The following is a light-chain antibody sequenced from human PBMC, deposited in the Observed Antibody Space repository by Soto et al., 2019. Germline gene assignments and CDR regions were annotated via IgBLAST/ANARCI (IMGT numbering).Light chain of an antibody. V-gene: IGKV3-15*01. J-gene: IGKJ4*01. CDR2: GAS. Sequence: EIVMTQSPATLSVSPGERATLSCRASQSVGNSLAWYRQKSGQAPRLLIYGASTRATGIPARFSGSGSGTEFTLTIDSLQSDDFAVYLCQQYRNWPLTFGGGTKVDIK. CDR1: QSVGNS. CDR3: QQYRNWPLT.